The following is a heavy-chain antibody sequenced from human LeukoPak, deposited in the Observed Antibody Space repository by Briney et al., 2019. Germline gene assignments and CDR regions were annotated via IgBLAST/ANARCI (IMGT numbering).Heavy chain of an antibody. D-gene: IGHD3-10*01. Sequence: GGCLRLSCAASGVTFSSYSVSWVREGPGEGQACVSSISTSTTYIHYAASVKARFTIPRANAKNSLSLQMTSLRAEDTAVYSCASVHGSGSWGHGTLVTVSS. CDR2: ISTSTTYI. CDR3: ASVHGSGS. CDR1: GVTFSSYS. V-gene: IGHV3-21*01. J-gene: IGHJ5*01.